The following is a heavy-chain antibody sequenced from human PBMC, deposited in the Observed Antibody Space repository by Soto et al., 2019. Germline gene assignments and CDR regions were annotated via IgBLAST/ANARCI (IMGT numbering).Heavy chain of an antibody. Sequence: EVQLLESGGGLVQPGGSLRLSCAASGFTFSSYAMSWVRQAPGKGLEWVSAISGSGDSTYYADSVKGRFTISRDNSKNTLYLQMNSLRAEDTAVYYCAKGSSRGYSGSYYSDYWGQGTLVTVSS. J-gene: IGHJ4*02. CDR1: GFTFSSYA. CDR3: AKGSSRGYSGSYYSDY. D-gene: IGHD1-26*01. CDR2: ISGSGDST. V-gene: IGHV3-23*01.